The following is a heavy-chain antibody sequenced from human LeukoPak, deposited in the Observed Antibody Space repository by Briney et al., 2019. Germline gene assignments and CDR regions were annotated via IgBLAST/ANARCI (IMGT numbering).Heavy chain of an antibody. CDR1: GYTFTSYG. CDR3: ARDSLSIFGVAIGAFDI. J-gene: IGHJ3*02. Sequence: ASVKVSCKASGYTFTSYGISWVRQATGQGLEWMGWISAYNGNTNYAQKLQGRVTMTTDTSTSTAYMELRSLRSDDTAAYYCARDSLSIFGVAIGAFDIWGQGTMVTVSS. CDR2: ISAYNGNT. V-gene: IGHV1-18*01. D-gene: IGHD3-3*01.